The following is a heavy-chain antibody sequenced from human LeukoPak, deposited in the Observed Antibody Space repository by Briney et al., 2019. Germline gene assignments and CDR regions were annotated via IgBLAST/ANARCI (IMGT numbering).Heavy chain of an antibody. J-gene: IGHJ4*02. CDR2: ISSSTIFI. V-gene: IGHV3-48*01. CDR1: GFTFSSYS. Sequence: GGSLRLSCAASGFTFSSYSMNWVRQAPGKGLEWVSFISSSTIFIYYADSVKGRFTISRDNAQNSLYLQMNSLRAEDTAVYYCARGLYEFCSGDSCYSYYFDYWGQGTLVTVSS. CDR3: ARGLYEFCSGDSCYSYYFDY. D-gene: IGHD2-15*01.